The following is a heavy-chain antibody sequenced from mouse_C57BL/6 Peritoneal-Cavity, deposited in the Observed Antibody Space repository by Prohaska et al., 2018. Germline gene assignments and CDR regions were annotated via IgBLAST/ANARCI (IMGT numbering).Heavy chain of an antibody. V-gene: IGHV1-61*01. CDR3: ACNYDAMDY. D-gene: IGHD2-1*01. Sequence: QVQLQQPGAELVRPGSSVKLSCKASGYTFTSYCMDWVKQRPGQGLEWIGNIYTSDSETNYNQKFKDKATLTVDKSSSTAYMQLSSLKSEDSAVYYCACNYDAMDYWGQGTSVTVSS. J-gene: IGHJ4*01. CDR2: IYTSDSET. CDR1: GYTFTSYC.